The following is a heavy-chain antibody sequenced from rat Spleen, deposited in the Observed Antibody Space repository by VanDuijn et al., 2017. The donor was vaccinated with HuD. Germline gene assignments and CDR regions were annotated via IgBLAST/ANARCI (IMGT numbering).Heavy chain of an antibody. D-gene: IGHD3-3*01. V-gene: IGHV5S10*01. J-gene: IGHJ2*01. CDR3: ATQIYFYSAPFDH. CDR1: GLSFSNYD. CDR2: IIYDGSST. Sequence: EVQLVDSGGGLVQPGRSLKLSCAASGLSFSNYDMAWVRQAPKKGLEWVATIIYDGSSTYYRDSVKGRFTISRDNAKNTLYLQMDSLTSEDTATYYCATQIYFYSAPFDHWGQGVMVTVSS.